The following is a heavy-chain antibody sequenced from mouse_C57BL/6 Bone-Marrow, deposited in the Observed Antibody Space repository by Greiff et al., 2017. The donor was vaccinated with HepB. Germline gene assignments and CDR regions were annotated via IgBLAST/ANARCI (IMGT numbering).Heavy chain of an antibody. D-gene: IGHD4-1*01. CDR1: GYTFTSYG. CDR2: IYPRSGNT. CDR3: ARRTGRGAFAY. V-gene: IGHV1-81*01. J-gene: IGHJ3*01. Sequence: VKLVESGAELARPGASVKLSCKASGYTFTSYGISWVKQRTGQGLEWIGEIYPRSGNTYYNEKFKGKATLTADKSSSTAYMELRSLTSEDSALYFCARRTGRGAFAYWGQGTLVTVSA.